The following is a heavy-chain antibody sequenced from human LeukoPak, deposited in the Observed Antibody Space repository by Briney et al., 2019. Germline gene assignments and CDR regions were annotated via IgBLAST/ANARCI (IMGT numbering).Heavy chain of an antibody. Sequence: GGSLRLSCAASGFTFSSYEMNWVRQAPGKRLEWVSYISSSGSTIYYADPVKGRFTISRDNAKNSLYLQMNSLRAEDTAVYYCARDVGYYYGMDVWGKGTTVTVSS. CDR1: GFTFSSYE. V-gene: IGHV3-48*03. D-gene: IGHD1-26*01. J-gene: IGHJ6*04. CDR2: ISSSGSTI. CDR3: ARDVGYYYGMDV.